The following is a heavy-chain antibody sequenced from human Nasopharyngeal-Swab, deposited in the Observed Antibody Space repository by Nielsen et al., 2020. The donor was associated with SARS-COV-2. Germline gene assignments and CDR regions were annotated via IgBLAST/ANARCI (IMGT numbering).Heavy chain of an antibody. V-gene: IGHV3-48*04. CDR2: ISSRSNTI. CDR3: ASWLRYFDSQMGDWFDP. J-gene: IGHJ5*02. Sequence: WIRQPPGKGLEWLSYISSRSNTIYYADSVKGRFTISRDNAKNSLYLQMNSLRAEDTAVYYCASWLRYFDSQMGDWFDPWGQGTLVTVSS. D-gene: IGHD3-9*01.